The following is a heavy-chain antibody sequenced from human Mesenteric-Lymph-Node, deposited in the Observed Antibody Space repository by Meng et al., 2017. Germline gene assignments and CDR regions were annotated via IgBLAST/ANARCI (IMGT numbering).Heavy chain of an antibody. V-gene: IGHV3-49*03. CDR3: TREVRGGYDILTGYTAYYFDY. CDR1: GFTFGDYA. J-gene: IGHJ4*02. Sequence: GVLRLSCTASGFTFGDYAMSWFRQAPGKGLEWVGFIRSKAYGGTTEYAASVKGRFTISRYDSKSIAYLQMNSLKTEDTAVYYCTREVRGGYDILTGYTAYYFDYWGQGTLVTVSS. D-gene: IGHD3-9*01. CDR2: IRSKAYGGTT.